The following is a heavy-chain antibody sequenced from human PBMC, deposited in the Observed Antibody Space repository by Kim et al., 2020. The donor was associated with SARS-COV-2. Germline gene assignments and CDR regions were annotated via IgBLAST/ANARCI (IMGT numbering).Heavy chain of an antibody. V-gene: IGHV4-39*01. CDR3: ARHRFGENPLLNWFDP. CDR2: IYYSGST. D-gene: IGHD3-10*01. CDR1: GGSISSSSYY. Sequence: SETLSLTCTVSGGSISSSSYYWGWIRQPPGKGLEWIGSIYYSGSTYYNPSLKSRVTISVDTSKNQFSLKLSSVTAADTAVYYCARHRFGENPLLNWFDPWGQGTLVTVSS. J-gene: IGHJ5*02.